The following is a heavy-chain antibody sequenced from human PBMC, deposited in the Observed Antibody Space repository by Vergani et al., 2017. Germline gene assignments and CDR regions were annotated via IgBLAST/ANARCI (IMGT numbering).Heavy chain of an antibody. D-gene: IGHD3-22*01. V-gene: IGHV4-30-4*01. CDR1: GGFISSGDYY. CDR3: ARVRRDDSSGYYYYYGMDV. Sequence: QVQLQESGPGLVKPSQTLSLTCTVSGGFISSGDYYWSWIRQPPGKGLECIGYIYYSGSTYYNPSLKSRVTISVDTSKNQFSLKLSSVTAADTAVYYCARVRRDDSSGYYYYYGMDVWGQGTTVTVSS. CDR2: IYYSGST. J-gene: IGHJ6*02.